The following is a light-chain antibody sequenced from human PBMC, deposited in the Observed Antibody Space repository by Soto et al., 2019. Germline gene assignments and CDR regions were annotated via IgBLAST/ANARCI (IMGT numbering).Light chain of an antibody. CDR2: AAS. Sequence: DIQMTQSPSSLSASVGDRVTITCRASQSISSYLNWYQQKPGKVPKLLIYAASSLQSGVPSRFSGSGSGTDFTLTISSLQPEDFATYYCQQSYSTPYTFGPGTKLEIK. CDR1: QSISSY. V-gene: IGKV1-39*01. CDR3: QQSYSTPYT. J-gene: IGKJ2*01.